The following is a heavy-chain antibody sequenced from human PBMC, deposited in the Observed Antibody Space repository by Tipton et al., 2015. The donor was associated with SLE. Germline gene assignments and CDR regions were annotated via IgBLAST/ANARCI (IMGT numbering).Heavy chain of an antibody. CDR2: INHRGST. V-gene: IGHV4-30-4*01. CDR1: GGSISSGDYY. J-gene: IGHJ5*02. D-gene: IGHD2-15*01. CDR3: ARGPGLGVVVVTQSDWFDP. Sequence: TLSLTCTVSGGSISSGDYYWSWIRQPPGKGLEWIGEINHRGSTNYNPSLKSRVTISIDTSKNQFSLKLSSVTAADTAVYYCARGPGLGVVVVTQSDWFDPWGQGTLVTVSS.